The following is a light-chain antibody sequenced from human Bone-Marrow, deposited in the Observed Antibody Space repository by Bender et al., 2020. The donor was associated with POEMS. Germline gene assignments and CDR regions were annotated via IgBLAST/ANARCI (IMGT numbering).Light chain of an antibody. V-gene: IGLV1-44*01. Sequence: QSVVTQPPSVSGTPGQRVTISCSGSTSNIGGNTVNWYQQFPGTAPKLLIYSNHQRPSEVPDRFSGSRSGTSASLAISGLQSEDEADYYCAVWDDSLNGWVFGGGTKLTVL. CDR1: TSNIGGNT. CDR2: SNH. CDR3: AVWDDSLNGWV. J-gene: IGLJ3*02.